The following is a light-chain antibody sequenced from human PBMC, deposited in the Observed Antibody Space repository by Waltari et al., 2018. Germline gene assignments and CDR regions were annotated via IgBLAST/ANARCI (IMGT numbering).Light chain of an antibody. CDR3: QQFHSTPIT. CDR2: WAS. V-gene: IGKV4-1*01. Sequence: DIVMTQSRDSLAVSLGERATINCKSSQSVLYTSNNKNNLAWFQQKPGQPPKLLIYWASTRESGVPDRFSGSGSGTDFSLTISSLQAEDVAVYFCQQFHSTPITFGQGTRLEI. CDR1: QSVLYTSNNKNN. J-gene: IGKJ5*01.